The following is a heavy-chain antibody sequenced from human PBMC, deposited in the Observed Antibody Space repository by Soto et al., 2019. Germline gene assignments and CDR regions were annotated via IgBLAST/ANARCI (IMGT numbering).Heavy chain of an antibody. CDR1: GGSISSYY. Sequence: QVQLQESGPGLVKPSETLSLTCTVSGGSISSYYWSWIRQPPGKGLEWIGYIYYSGSTNYNPSLKSRVTISVATSKTQFSLKLSSVTAADTAVYYCARILGYDFWSGYSEGRWYFDLWGRGTLVTVSS. J-gene: IGHJ2*01. CDR2: IYYSGST. V-gene: IGHV4-59*01. CDR3: ARILGYDFWSGYSEGRWYFDL. D-gene: IGHD3-3*01.